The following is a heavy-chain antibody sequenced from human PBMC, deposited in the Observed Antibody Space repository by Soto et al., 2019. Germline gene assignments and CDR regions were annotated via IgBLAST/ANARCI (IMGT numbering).Heavy chain of an antibody. CDR3: AREIDYGSSWYIDY. CDR2: SYYSGST. Sequence: PSETLSLTCTVSGDSISGYYWSRIRQPPGKGLEWIGYSYYSGSTNYNPFLKSRVTISVDSSKNEFSLDLSLVTAADTAVYYCAREIDYGSSWYIDYWGQGIPVTVSS. J-gene: IGHJ4*02. D-gene: IGHD6-13*01. CDR1: GDSISGYY. V-gene: IGHV4-59*01.